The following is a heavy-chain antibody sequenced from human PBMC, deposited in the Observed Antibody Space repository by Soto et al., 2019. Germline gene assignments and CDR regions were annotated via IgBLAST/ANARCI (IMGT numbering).Heavy chain of an antibody. CDR1: GFTFSSYA. J-gene: IGHJ6*02. CDR2: ISGSGAST. Sequence: GGSLRLSCAASGFTFSSYAMNWVRQAPGTGLEWVSGISGSGASTYYADSVKGRFTISRDNSKNTLYLQMNSLRAEDTAIYYCAKVLYSGTYTWYYYGMDVWGQGTTVTVSS. CDR3: AKVLYSGTYTWYYYGMDV. V-gene: IGHV3-23*01. D-gene: IGHD1-26*01.